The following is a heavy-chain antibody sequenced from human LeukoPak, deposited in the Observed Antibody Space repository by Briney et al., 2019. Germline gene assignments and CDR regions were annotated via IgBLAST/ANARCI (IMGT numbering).Heavy chain of an antibody. D-gene: IGHD5-18*01. J-gene: IGHJ4*02. CDR2: IYYRGSA. CDR3: ARSRRGYSYGYLIDY. V-gene: IGHV4-39*07. CDR1: GGSISSSSYF. Sequence: SETLSLTCTVSGGSISSSSYFWGWIRQPPGKGLEWIGSIYYRGSAYYNPSLKSRVTISVDTSKNQFSLKLSSVTAADTAVYYCARSRRGYSYGYLIDYWGQGTLVTVSS.